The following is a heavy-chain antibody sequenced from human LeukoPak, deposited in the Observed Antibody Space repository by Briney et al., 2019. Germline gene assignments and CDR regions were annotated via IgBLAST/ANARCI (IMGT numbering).Heavy chain of an antibody. V-gene: IGHV6-1*01. CDR1: GDSVSSNSAA. J-gene: IGHJ5*02. CDR2: TYYRSKWYN. D-gene: IGHD3-10*01. CDR3: ARDIGAHYGSGSNWFDP. Sequence: SQTLSLTCAISGDSVSSNSAAWNWIRQSPSRGLEWLGRTYYRSKWYNDYAVSVKSRITINPDTSKNQFSLQLNSVTPEDTAVYYCARDIGAHYGSGSNWFDPWGQGTLVTVSS.